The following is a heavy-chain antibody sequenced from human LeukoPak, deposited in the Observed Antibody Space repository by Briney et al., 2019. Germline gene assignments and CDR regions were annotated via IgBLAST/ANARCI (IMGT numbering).Heavy chain of an antibody. CDR1: GFTFDDYG. D-gene: IGHD2-15*01. CDR3: ARETLHCSGGSCYAFDI. J-gene: IGHJ3*02. CDR2: INWNGGST. Sequence: GGSLRLSCAASGFTFDDYGMSWVRQAPGKGLEGVSGINWNGGSTGYADSVKGRFTISRDNAKNSLYLQMNSLRAEDTALYHCARETLHCSGGSCYAFDIWGQGTMVTVSS. V-gene: IGHV3-20*01.